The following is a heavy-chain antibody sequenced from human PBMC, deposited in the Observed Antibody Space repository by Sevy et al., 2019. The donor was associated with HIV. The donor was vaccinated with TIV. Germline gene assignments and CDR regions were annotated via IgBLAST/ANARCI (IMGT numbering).Heavy chain of an antibody. CDR2: ISNDGGNQ. J-gene: IGHJ4*02. D-gene: IGHD5-12*01. Sequence: AGSLRLSCAASGFTFRSYGMHWVRQAPGKGLEWVAVISNDGGNQYYADSVKGRFTISRDNSKNTVYLQMNSLRAEDTAVYYCAKDVSDGYNYFLDFWGQGALVTVSS. CDR3: AKDVSDGYNYFLDF. CDR1: GFTFRSYG. V-gene: IGHV3-30*18.